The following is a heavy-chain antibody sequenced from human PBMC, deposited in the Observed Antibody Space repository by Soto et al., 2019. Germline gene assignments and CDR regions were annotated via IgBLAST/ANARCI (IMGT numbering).Heavy chain of an antibody. CDR3: ARSPAYGDYANLDT. Sequence: LTCTVSGDSVSKYYWNWIRQPAGKGLEWIGRIHSTRSPDYNPSLKSRVTLSVDTSKNQFSLKLSLTSVTAADTAVYYCARSPAYGDYANLDTWGQGTLATVSS. D-gene: IGHD4-17*01. CDR1: GDSVSKYY. CDR2: IHSTRSP. V-gene: IGHV4-4*07. J-gene: IGHJ5*02.